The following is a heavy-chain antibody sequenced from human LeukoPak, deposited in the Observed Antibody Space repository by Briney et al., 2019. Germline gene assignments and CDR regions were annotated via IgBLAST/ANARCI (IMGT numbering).Heavy chain of an antibody. J-gene: IGHJ4*02. Sequence: GGSLRLSCAASGFTFSSYSMNWVRQAPGKGLEWVSSISSSSSYIYYADSVKGRFTISRDNSKNTLYLQMNSLRAEDTAVYYCAKDCGSYWNYWGQGTLVTVSS. CDR1: GFTFSSYS. CDR2: ISSSSSYI. D-gene: IGHD1-26*01. V-gene: IGHV3-21*04. CDR3: AKDCGSYWNY.